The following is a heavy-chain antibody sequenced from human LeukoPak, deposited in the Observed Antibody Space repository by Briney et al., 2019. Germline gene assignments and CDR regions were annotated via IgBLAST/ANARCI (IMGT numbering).Heavy chain of an antibody. J-gene: IGHJ4*02. CDR2: ISYSGST. CDR3: ARLTRGSGWTYYFDY. D-gene: IGHD6-19*01. V-gene: IGHV4-59*01. CDR1: GGSISSYY. Sequence: SETLSLTCTVSGGSISSYYWSWIRQPPGKGLEWIGFISYSGSTNYNPSLKSRVTISVDTSKNQFSLRLSSVTAADTAVYYCARLTRGSGWTYYFDYWGQGILVTVSS.